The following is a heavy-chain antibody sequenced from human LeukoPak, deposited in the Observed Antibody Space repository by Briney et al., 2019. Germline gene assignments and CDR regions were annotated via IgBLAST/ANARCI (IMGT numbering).Heavy chain of an antibody. V-gene: IGHV3-21*01. CDR2: ISSSSSYI. CDR1: GFTFSSYS. J-gene: IGHJ5*02. Sequence: PGGSLRLSCAASGFTFSSYSMNWVCQAPGKGLEWVSSISSSSSYIYYADSVKGRFTISRDNAKNSLYLQMNSLRAEDTAVYYCASNIGYSSGWYLGWFDPWGQGTLVTVSS. CDR3: ASNIGYSSGWYLGWFDP. D-gene: IGHD6-19*01.